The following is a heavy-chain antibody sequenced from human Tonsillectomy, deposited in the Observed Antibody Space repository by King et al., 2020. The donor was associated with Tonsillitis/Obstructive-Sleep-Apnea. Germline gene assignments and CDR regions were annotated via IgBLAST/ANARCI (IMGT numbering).Heavy chain of an antibody. V-gene: IGHV1-69*10. D-gene: IGHD5-18*01. CDR2: IIPILGIA. Sequence: QLVQSGAEVKKPGSSVKVSCKASGGTFSSYAISWVRQAPGQGLEWMGGIIPILGIANYAQKFQGRVTITADKSTSKANMELSSLRSEDTAVDYCARGGYSYGSVEVYYYYGMDVWGRGTTVTVSS. CDR1: GGTFSSYA. J-gene: IGHJ6*02. CDR3: ARGGYSYGSVEVYYYYGMDV.